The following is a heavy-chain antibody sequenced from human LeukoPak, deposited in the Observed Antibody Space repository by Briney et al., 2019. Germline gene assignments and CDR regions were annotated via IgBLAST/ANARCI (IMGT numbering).Heavy chain of an antibody. Sequence: KRSETLSLTCTVSGGSISSYYWSWIRQPPGKGLEWIGYIYYSGSTNYNPSLKSRVTISVDASKNQFSLKLSSVTAADTAVYYCARQGTGTHRGLNWFDPWGQGTLVTVSS. V-gene: IGHV4-59*08. CDR1: GGSISSYY. J-gene: IGHJ5*02. CDR2: IYYSGST. D-gene: IGHD1-1*01. CDR3: ARQGTGTHRGLNWFDP.